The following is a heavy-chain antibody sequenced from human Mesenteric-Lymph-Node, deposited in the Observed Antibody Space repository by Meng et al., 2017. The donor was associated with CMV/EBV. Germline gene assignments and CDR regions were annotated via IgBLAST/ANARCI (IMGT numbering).Heavy chain of an antibody. CDR2: INWNGGST. J-gene: IGHJ4*02. CDR1: GFTFDDYA. D-gene: IGHD2/OR15-2a*01. CDR3: ARDPNRDYFDY. Sequence: GGSLRLSCGASGFTFDDYAMHWVRQAPGKGLEWVSGINWNGGSTGYADSVKGRFTISRDNAKNSLYLQMNSLRVEDTAVYYCARDPNRDYFDYWGQGILVTVSS. V-gene: IGHV3-20*04.